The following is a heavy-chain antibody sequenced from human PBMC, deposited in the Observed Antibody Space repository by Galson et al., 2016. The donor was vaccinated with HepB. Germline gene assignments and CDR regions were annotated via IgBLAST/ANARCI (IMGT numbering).Heavy chain of an antibody. Sequence: SLRLSCAASGFAFGDFAIHWVRQAPGKGLAWVAVTSYDGNIKYYADSVKGRFTISRANSRNMVFLQMNSLRPEDSAAYYCARAIAVDNKIAGTDSWGQGILVTVSS. CDR2: TSYDGNIK. V-gene: IGHV3-30*04. J-gene: IGHJ5*01. D-gene: IGHD6-19*01. CDR3: ARAIAVDNKIAGTDS. CDR1: GFAFGDFA.